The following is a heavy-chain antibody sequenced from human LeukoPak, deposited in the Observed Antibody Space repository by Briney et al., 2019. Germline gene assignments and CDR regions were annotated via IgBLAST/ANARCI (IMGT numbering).Heavy chain of an antibody. CDR2: IKQDGSEK. D-gene: IGHD4-17*01. CDR3: ARTTVTAGRTNWFDP. V-gene: IGHV3-7*01. Sequence: PGGSLRLSCAASGFTFSTYWMSWVRQAPGKGLEWVANIKQDGSEKYYVDSVKGRFTISRDNAKNSLYLQMNSLRAEDTAVYYCARTTVTAGRTNWFDPWGQGTLVIVSS. J-gene: IGHJ5*02. CDR1: GFTFSTYW.